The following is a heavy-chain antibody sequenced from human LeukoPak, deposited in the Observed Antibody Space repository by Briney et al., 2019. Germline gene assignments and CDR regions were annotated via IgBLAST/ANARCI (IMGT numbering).Heavy chain of an antibody. CDR1: GGTFSSYA. Sequence: ASVKVSCKASGGTFSSYAISWVRQAPGQGLEWMGRIIPIFGTANYAQKFQGRVTITTDESTSTAYMELSSLRSEDTAVYYCAIEGGYSYGYLDYWGQGTLVTVSS. CDR2: IIPIFGTA. CDR3: AIEGGYSYGYLDY. V-gene: IGHV1-69*05. D-gene: IGHD5-18*01. J-gene: IGHJ4*02.